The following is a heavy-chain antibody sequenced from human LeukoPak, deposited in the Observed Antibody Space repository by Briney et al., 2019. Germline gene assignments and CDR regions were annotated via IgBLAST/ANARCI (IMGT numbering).Heavy chain of an antibody. CDR3: ARANSSSWHNFNY. D-gene: IGHD6-13*01. J-gene: IGHJ4*02. CDR1: GFTLSNYA. Sequence: PGMSLRLSCVASGFTLSNYAMHWVRQDPGKGLEWVTIISYDGSQKYYADSVKGRFTISRDNSENTLFLQMNSLRAEDTAVYYCARANSSSWHNFNYWGQGTLVTVSS. V-gene: IGHV3-30-3*01. CDR2: ISYDGSQK.